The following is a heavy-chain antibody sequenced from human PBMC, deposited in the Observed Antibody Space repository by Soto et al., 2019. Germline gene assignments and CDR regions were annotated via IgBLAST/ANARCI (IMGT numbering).Heavy chain of an antibody. CDR2: ISGSGDNT. J-gene: IGHJ4*02. V-gene: IGHV3-23*01. D-gene: IGHD2-15*01. CDR1: GFTFASYA. Sequence: EVQLLESGGGLVQPGGSLRLSCAASGFTFASYAMSWVRQAPGKGLEWVSTISGSGDNTFYADSVRGRFTISRDNSKITLYLQMNSLRAEDTAVYYCVKGRGYCSGGSCYSDYWGQGTLVTVSS. CDR3: VKGRGYCSGGSCYSDY.